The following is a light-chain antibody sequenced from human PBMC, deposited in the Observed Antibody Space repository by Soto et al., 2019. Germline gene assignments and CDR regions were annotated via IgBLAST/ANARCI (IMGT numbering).Light chain of an antibody. CDR1: ISDVGGYDF. Sequence: QSVLTQPASVSGSPGQSITISCTGTISDVGGYDFVSWYQHRPGKAPKLMIYDVSYRPSGVSNRFSGSKSGNTASLTVSGLQADDECDYYCSSYTTSGTYVFGTGTKRTVL. J-gene: IGLJ1*01. CDR2: DVS. CDR3: SSYTTSGTYV. V-gene: IGLV2-14*03.